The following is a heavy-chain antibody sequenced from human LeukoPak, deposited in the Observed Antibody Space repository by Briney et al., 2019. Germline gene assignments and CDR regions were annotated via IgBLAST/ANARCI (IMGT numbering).Heavy chain of an antibody. Sequence: AGGSLRLSCAASGFTFNSYWMSWVRQAPGKGLEWVANIKQDGSEKYYVDSVKGRFTISRDNAKNSLYLQMNSLRAEDTAVYYCARSRASEYYYDSSGYYYWGQGTLVTVSS. J-gene: IGHJ4*02. CDR2: IKQDGSEK. V-gene: IGHV3-7*01. CDR1: GFTFNSYW. CDR3: ARSRASEYYYDSSGYYY. D-gene: IGHD3-22*01.